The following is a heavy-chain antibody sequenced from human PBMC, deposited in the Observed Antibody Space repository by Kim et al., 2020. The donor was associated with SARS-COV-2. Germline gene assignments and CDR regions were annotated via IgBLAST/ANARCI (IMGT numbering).Heavy chain of an antibody. D-gene: IGHD6-13*01. Sequence: SETLSLTCTVSGGSVSSGSYYWSWIRQPPGRGLEWIGYIYYSGSTNYNPSLKSRVTISVDTSKNQFSLKLSSVTAADTAVYYCARDRHTGYSSSWRTATVGALDYWGQGTLVTVSS. J-gene: IGHJ4*02. V-gene: IGHV4-61*01. CDR1: GGSVSSGSYY. CDR3: ARDRHTGYSSSWRTATVGALDY. CDR2: IYYSGST.